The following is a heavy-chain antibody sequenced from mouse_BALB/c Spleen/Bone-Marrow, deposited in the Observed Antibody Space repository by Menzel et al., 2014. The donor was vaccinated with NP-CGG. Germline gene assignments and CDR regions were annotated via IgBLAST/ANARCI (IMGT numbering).Heavy chain of an antibody. D-gene: IGHD2-14*01. CDR2: IDPANGNT. CDR3: ASYRYAWYFDV. V-gene: IGHV14-3*02. Sequence: VQLKQSGAELVKPGASVKLSCTASGFNIKDTYMHWVKPRPEQSLEWIGRIDPANGNTKYDPKFQGKATITADTSSNTAYLQLSSLTSEDTAVYYCASYRYAWYFDVWGAGTTVTVSS. CDR1: GFNIKDTY. J-gene: IGHJ1*01.